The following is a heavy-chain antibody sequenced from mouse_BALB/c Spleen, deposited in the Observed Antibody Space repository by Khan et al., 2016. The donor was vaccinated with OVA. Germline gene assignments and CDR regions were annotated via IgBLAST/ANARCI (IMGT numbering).Heavy chain of an antibody. CDR1: GYTFTNYW. CDR2: IFPGTGTT. Sequence: QVQLKQPGAELVKPGASVKLSCKTSGYTFTNYWIQWVKQRPGQGLGWIGEIFPGTGTTYYNEDFKAKATLTIDTSSSTAYMQLSSLTSEDSAVYFCARGYFGNYEFAYWGQGTLVTVSA. D-gene: IGHD2-1*01. V-gene: IGHV1S132*01. J-gene: IGHJ3*01. CDR3: ARGYFGNYEFAY.